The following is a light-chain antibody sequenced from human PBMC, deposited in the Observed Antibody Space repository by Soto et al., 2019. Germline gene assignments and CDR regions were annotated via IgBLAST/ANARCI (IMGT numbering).Light chain of an antibody. V-gene: IGKV3-15*01. CDR3: QHYNNWPA. Sequence: EIVMTQSPVTLSVSPGERATLSCRASQSVRSKLAWYQQQPGQAPRLLIYDASTRAPGVPARFSGSGSGTEFTLTISSLQSEDFAVYSCQHYNNWPALGQGTKVEIK. CDR2: DAS. J-gene: IGKJ1*01. CDR1: QSVRSK.